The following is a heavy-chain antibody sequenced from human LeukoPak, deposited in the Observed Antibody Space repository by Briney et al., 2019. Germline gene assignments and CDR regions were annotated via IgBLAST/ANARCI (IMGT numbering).Heavy chain of an antibody. CDR3: ARRGNIYAYDY. CDR2: INPNSGST. CDR1: GYSFTGYY. V-gene: IGHV1-2*02. J-gene: IGHJ4*02. Sequence: GASVKVSCKASGYSFTGYYMHWVRQAPGQGLEWIGWINPNSGSTNYAQKFQDRVTMTRDTSISTAYTELSRLRSDDTAVYYCARRGNIYAYDYWGQGTLVTVSS. D-gene: IGHD5-18*01.